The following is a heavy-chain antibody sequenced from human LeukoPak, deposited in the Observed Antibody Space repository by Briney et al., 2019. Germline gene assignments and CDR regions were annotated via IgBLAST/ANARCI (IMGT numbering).Heavy chain of an antibody. CDR3: AKGAYCSGGNCYLGDLDY. V-gene: IGHV3-23*01. CDR2: IPGSGGNT. J-gene: IGHJ4*02. Sequence: GGSLRLSCAASGFTFNIYAMSWVRQAPGKGLEWVSVIPGSGGNTFYADSVKGRFTISRDNSKNTLYLQMNSLRVEDTAVYYCAKGAYCSGGNCYLGDLDYWGQGTLVTVSS. D-gene: IGHD2-15*01. CDR1: GFTFNIYA.